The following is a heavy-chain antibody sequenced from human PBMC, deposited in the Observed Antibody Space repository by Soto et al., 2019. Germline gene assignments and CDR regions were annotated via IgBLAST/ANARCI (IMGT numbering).Heavy chain of an antibody. CDR3: ARASHWSGYSWGYFDL. V-gene: IGHV4-30-2*01. Sequence: QLQLQESGSGLVKPSQTLSLTCAVSGGSISSGGYSWSWIRQPPGKGLEWIGYIYHSGSTYYNPSLKSRVTISVDRSKNQFSLKLSSVTAADTAVYYCARASHWSGYSWGYFDLWGRGTLVTVSS. CDR1: GGSISSGGYS. D-gene: IGHD3-3*01. J-gene: IGHJ2*01. CDR2: IYHSGST.